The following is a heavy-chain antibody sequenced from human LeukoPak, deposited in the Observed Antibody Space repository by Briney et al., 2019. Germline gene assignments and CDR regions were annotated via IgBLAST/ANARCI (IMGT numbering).Heavy chain of an antibody. D-gene: IGHD3-22*01. CDR3: ARVGFYYDSSGTRAHFDY. CDR1: GGSISSYY. CDR2: IYTSGTI. J-gene: IGHJ4*02. V-gene: IGHV4-4*07. Sequence: PSETLSLTCTVSGGSISSYYWSWIRQPAGTALEWIGRIYTSGTITYNPSLKSRVTMSVDTSKNQFSLKLSSVTAADTVVYYCARVGFYYDSSGTRAHFDYWGQGTLVTVSS.